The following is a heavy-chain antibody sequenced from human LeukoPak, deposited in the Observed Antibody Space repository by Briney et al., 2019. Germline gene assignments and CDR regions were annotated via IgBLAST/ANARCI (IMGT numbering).Heavy chain of an antibody. CDR2: IYYSGNT. CDR3: AREPYGSGTFDY. V-gene: IGHV4-59*01. Sequence: SSETLSLTCTVSGGSISTYYWSWIRQPPGKGLEWIGYIYYSGNTNYNPSLKSRVTISVDTSKNQFSLKLSSVTAADTAEYYCAREPYGSGTFDYWGQGTLVTVSA. CDR1: GGSISTYY. D-gene: IGHD3-10*01. J-gene: IGHJ4*02.